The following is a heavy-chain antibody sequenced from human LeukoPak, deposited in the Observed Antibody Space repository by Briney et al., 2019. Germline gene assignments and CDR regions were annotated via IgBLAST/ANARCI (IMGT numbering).Heavy chain of an antibody. CDR2: TSGSGGST. J-gene: IGHJ6*02. V-gene: IGHV3-23*01. D-gene: IGHD6-19*01. Sequence: GGSLRFYCAASGFTFSSYAMSWDRQAPGKGLEGFSATSGSGGSTYYADSVRGRFTISRDNSKTTLDLQMKSLRAEDTAVYECAKDRRRQGYEWLVLGRYGMDVWGQGTTVTVSS. CDR3: AKDRRRQGYEWLVLGRYGMDV. CDR1: GFTFSSYA.